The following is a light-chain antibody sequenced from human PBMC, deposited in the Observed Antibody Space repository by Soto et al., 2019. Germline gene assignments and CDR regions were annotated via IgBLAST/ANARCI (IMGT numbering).Light chain of an antibody. J-gene: IGKJ2*01. CDR3: QQYGSSPPYT. CDR2: GAS. V-gene: IGKV3-20*01. CDR1: QSASSSY. Sequence: EIVLTQSPGTLSLSPGERATLSCRASQSASSSYLAWYQQKPGQAPRLLIYGASSRATGIPDRFSGSGSGTDFTLTINRLEPEDFAVYYCQQYGSSPPYTFGQGTKLEIK.